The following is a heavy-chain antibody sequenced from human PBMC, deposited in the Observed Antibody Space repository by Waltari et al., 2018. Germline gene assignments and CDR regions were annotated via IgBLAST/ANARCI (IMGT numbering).Heavy chain of an antibody. CDR1: GFIFRTYW. CDR2: IKQDGSEE. D-gene: IGHD2-2*01. J-gene: IGHJ4*02. CDR3: ARVVRYCSSTSCFYFDY. Sequence: EVQVVESGGGLVQPGGSLRLSCAASGFIFRTYWMSWVRQAPGKGLEWVANIKQDGSEEYYVDSVKGRFTISRDNAKNSLYLQMSSLRAEDTAVYYCARVVRYCSSTSCFYFDYWGQGTLVTVSS. V-gene: IGHV3-7*01.